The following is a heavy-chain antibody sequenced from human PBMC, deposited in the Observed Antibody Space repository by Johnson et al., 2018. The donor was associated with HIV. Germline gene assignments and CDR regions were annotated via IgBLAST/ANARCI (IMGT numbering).Heavy chain of an antibody. V-gene: IGHV3-7*03. Sequence: VQLVESGGGVVQPGRSLSLSCAASGFTFSSNYMSWVRQAPGKGLEWVANIKQDGSEKYYVDSVKGRFTISRDNAKNSLYLQMNSLRAEDTAVYYCAKGRSGAGGAFDIWGQGTMVTVSS. CDR1: GFTFSSNY. D-gene: IGHD1-26*01. J-gene: IGHJ3*02. CDR3: AKGRSGAGGAFDI. CDR2: IKQDGSEK.